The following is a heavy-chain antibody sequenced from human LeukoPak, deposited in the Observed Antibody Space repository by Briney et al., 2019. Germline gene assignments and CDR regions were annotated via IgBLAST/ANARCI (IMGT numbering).Heavy chain of an antibody. CDR3: ARGLVTAPRHRFDP. CDR2: IRFDGSNK. V-gene: IGHV3-30*02. J-gene: IGHJ5*02. CDR1: GFTFSNYG. Sequence: GGSLRLSCAASGFTFSNYGMYWVRQAPGKGLEWVAFIRFDGSNKYYSDSVKGRFTISRDNAKNSLYLQMNSLRSEDTAVYYCARGLVTAPRHRFDPWGQGTLVTVSS. D-gene: IGHD5-18*01.